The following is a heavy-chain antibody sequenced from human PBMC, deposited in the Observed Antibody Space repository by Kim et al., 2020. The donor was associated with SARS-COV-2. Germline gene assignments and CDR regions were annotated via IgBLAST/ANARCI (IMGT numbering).Heavy chain of an antibody. D-gene: IGHD2-8*01. J-gene: IGHJ5*02. CDR3: APHNYNGT. CDR1: GGSFNTYA. V-gene: IGHV1-69*04. CDR2: IIPVLDVA. Sequence: SVKVSCKASGGSFNTYAISWVRQAPGQGLEWMGRIIPVLDVAVYAQKFQGRVTISADKSTTTAYMEMRSLRFNDTAMYYCAPHNYNGTWRQGTLVTVSS.